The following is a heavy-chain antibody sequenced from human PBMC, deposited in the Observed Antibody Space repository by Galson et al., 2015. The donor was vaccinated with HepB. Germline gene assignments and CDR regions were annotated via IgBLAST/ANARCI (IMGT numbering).Heavy chain of an antibody. V-gene: IGHV1-46*01. CDR1: GYTFTSYY. Sequence: SVKVSCKASGYTFTSYYMHWVRQAPGQGLEWMGIINPSGGSTSYAQKFQGRVTMTRDTSTSTVYMELSSLRSEDTAVYYCARGTRARSGYYGGSFDGMYVRGKATTFAVSS. CDR3: ARGTRARSGYYGGSFDGMYV. D-gene: IGHD3-22*01. CDR2: INPSGGST. J-gene: IGHJ6*04.